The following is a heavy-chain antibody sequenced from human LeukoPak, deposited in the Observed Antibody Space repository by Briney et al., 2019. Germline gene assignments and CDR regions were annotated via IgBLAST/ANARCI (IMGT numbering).Heavy chain of an antibody. V-gene: IGHV3-30-3*01. J-gene: IGHJ3*02. Sequence: GGSLRLSCAASGFTFSSYAIHWVRQAPGKGLEWVAVISYDGSNKYYADSVKGRFTISRDNAKNSLYLQMNSLRAEDTAVYYCARDYNFGVAPTEDAFDIWGQGTMVIVSS. CDR1: GFTFSSYA. CDR3: ARDYNFGVAPTEDAFDI. CDR2: ISYDGSNK. D-gene: IGHD3-3*01.